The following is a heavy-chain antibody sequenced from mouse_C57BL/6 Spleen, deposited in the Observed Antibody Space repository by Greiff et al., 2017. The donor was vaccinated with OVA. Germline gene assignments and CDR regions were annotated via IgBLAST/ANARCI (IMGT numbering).Heavy chain of an antibody. Sequence: QVTLKESGPGILQPSQTLSLTCSFSGFSLSTFGMGVGWLRQPSGKGLVWLAHIWCDDDKYYNPALKSRLTISKDTSKNQVFHKNANVDTAGTATYYGAQAILNFDDWGQGTTLTVSS. CDR3: AQAILNFDD. J-gene: IGHJ2*01. CDR1: GFSLSTFGMG. V-gene: IGHV8-8*01. CDR2: IWCDDDK. D-gene: IGHD1-1*01.